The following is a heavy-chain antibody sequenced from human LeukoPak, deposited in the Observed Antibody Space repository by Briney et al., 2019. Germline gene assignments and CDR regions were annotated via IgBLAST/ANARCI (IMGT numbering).Heavy chain of an antibody. J-gene: IGHJ4*02. CDR1: GFTFSSFV. Sequence: GGSLRLSCSASGFTFSSFVMHWVRQAPGKGLEYVSAISSNGRSTSYADSVKGRFTISRDNSKNTLYLQMSSLRPEDTAVYHCVKDTVYDILTGYFNFEYWGQGTLVTVSS. D-gene: IGHD3-9*01. CDR2: ISSNGRST. CDR3: VKDTVYDILTGYFNFEY. V-gene: IGHV3-64D*06.